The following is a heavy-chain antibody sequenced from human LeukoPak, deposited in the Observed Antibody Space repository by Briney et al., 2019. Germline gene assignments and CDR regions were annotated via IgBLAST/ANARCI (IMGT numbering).Heavy chain of an antibody. CDR3: ARGLGYCNIPDCPARVYCFDY. D-gene: IGHD2-15*01. J-gene: IGHJ4*02. Sequence: ASVNVSCKASGYTFTGYYIHWVRQAPGQGLEWMGWISPNSGATNYAQNFQGRVTMTRDASISTAYMDLSRLTSDDTAMYYCARGLGYCNIPDCPARVYCFDYWGQGTLVTVSS. CDR2: ISPNSGAT. V-gene: IGHV1-2*02. CDR1: GYTFTGYY.